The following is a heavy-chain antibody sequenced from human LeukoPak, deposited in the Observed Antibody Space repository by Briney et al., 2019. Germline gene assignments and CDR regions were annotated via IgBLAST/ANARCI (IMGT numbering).Heavy chain of an antibody. CDR1: GGSFSGYY. J-gene: IGHJ4*02. V-gene: IGHV4-34*01. D-gene: IGHD4-23*01. CDR2: INHSGST. CDR3: ARGGNGENSFIDY. Sequence: PSETLSLTCAVYGGSFSGYYWSWIRQPPGKGLEWIGEINHSGSTYYNPSLKSRVTISVDTSKNQFSLKLSSVTAADTAVYYCARGGNGENSFIDYWGQGTLVTVSS.